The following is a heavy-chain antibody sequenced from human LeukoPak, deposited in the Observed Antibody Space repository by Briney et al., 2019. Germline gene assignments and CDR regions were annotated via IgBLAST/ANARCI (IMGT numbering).Heavy chain of an antibody. CDR3: VRDYYGSGSYRAGSYYYYYMDV. D-gene: IGHD3-10*01. V-gene: IGHV3-23*01. CDR2: ISGSGGST. J-gene: IGHJ6*03. Sequence: GGSLRLSCAASGFTFSSYGMSWVRQAPGKGLEWVSAISGSGGSTYYADSVKGRFTISRDNAKNTLYLQMNSLRAEDTAVYYCVRDYYGSGSYRAGSYYYYYMDVWGKGTTVTVSS. CDR1: GFTFSSYG.